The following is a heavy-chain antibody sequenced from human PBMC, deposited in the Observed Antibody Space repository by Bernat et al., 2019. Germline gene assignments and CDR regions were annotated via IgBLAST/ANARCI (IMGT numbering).Heavy chain of an antibody. V-gene: IGHV4-39*01. CDR3: ARGFTFGGVIAYFDY. J-gene: IGHJ4*02. CDR1: GGSISSRSYY. Sequence: QLQLQESGPGLVKPSETLSLTCTVSGGSISSRSYYWGWIRQPPGKGLEWIGSIYYSGSTYYNPSLKSRVTISVDTSKNQFSLKLNSVTAADTAVYYCARGFTFGGVIAYFDYWGQGTLVTVSS. CDR2: IYYSGST. D-gene: IGHD3-16*02.